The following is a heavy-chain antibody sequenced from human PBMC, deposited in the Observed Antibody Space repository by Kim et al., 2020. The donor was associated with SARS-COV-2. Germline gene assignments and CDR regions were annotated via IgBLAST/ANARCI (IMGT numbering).Heavy chain of an antibody. CDR2: ISGSGGST. V-gene: IGHV3-23*01. J-gene: IGHJ6*02. CDR3: AKFYPERITMVRGVIGYYYGMDV. D-gene: IGHD3-10*01. Sequence: GGSLRLSCAASGFTFSSYAMSWVRQAPGKGLEWVSAISGSGGSTYYADSVKGRFTISRDNSKNTLYLQMNSLRAEDTAVYYCAKFYPERITMVRGVIGYYYGMDVWGQGTTVTVSS. CDR1: GFTFSSYA.